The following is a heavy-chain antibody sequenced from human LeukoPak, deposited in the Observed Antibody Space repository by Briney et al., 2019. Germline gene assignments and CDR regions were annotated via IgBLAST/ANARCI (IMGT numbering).Heavy chain of an antibody. CDR3: AKGRGYCTGGSCYSDY. CDR1: GFTLSSYC. J-gene: IGHJ4*02. D-gene: IGHD2-15*01. CDR2: IKQDGSEK. Sequence: QPAGSLTLSCVASGFTLSSYCMHWVRQSPGKGLEWVAIIKQDGSEKFYVDSVKGRFTISRDNSKNTLYLQMNSLRVEDTAIYYCAKGRGYCTGGSCYSDYWGQGTLVTVSS. V-gene: IGHV3-7*03.